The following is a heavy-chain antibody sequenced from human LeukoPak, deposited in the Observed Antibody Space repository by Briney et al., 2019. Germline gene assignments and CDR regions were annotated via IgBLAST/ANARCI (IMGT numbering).Heavy chain of an antibody. J-gene: IGHJ4*02. Sequence: PGGSLRLSCAASGFIFSNYAMSWVRHAPGKGLEWLSGISGDGGSTYYADSVKGRFTISRGSSENALYLQMNSLRAEDTAVYYCAKTSKYSTTWYDYWGQGTLVTVSS. CDR1: GFIFSNYA. CDR2: ISGDGGST. CDR3: AKTSKYSTTWYDY. D-gene: IGHD6-13*01. V-gene: IGHV3-23*01.